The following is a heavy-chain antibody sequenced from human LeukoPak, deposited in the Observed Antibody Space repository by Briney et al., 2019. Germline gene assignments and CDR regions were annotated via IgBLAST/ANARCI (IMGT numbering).Heavy chain of an antibody. V-gene: IGHV3-30*04. Sequence: GGSLRLSCAASGFTFSSYAMHGVRQAPGKGLEWVAVISYDGSNKYYADSVRGRFTISRDNSKNTLYLQMNSLRAEDTAAYYCAKAATNGNAFDIWGQGTMVTVSS. CDR1: GFTFSSYA. D-gene: IGHD2-8*01. J-gene: IGHJ3*02. CDR2: ISYDGSNK. CDR3: AKAATNGNAFDI.